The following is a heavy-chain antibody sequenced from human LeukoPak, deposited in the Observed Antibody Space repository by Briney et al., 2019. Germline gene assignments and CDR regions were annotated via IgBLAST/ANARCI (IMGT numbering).Heavy chain of an antibody. CDR2: ISYTGST. J-gene: IGHJ6*03. Sequence: SETLSLTCTVSGGSISSYYWSWIRQPPGKGLEWIGYISYTGSTNYNPSLKSRVTISEDTSKNQFSLKLSSVTAADTAVYYCARVNSGYDLDYYSYMDVWGKGTTVTISS. CDR1: GGSISSYY. D-gene: IGHD5-12*01. CDR3: ARVNSGYDLDYYSYMDV. V-gene: IGHV4-59*12.